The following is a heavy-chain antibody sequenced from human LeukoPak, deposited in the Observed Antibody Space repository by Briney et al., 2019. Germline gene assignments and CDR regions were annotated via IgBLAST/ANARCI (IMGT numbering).Heavy chain of an antibody. J-gene: IGHJ6*03. V-gene: IGHV3-23*01. CDR3: AKEAHYNYYYYMDV. CDR2: ISGSGGST. Sequence: PGGSLRLSCAASGFTFSSFAMSWVRRAPGKGLEWVSAISGSGGSTYYAGSVKGRFTISRDNSKNTLYLQMNSLRAEDTAVYYCAKEAHYNYYYYMDVWGKGTTVTVSS. CDR1: GFTFSSFA.